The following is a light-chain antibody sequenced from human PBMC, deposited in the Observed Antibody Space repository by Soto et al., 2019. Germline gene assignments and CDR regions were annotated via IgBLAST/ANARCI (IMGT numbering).Light chain of an antibody. J-gene: IGKJ1*01. Sequence: ENVLTQSPGTLSLSPGERATLSCRASQSVNSNYLAWYQRKPGQAPRLLIYGASNRATDIPYRFSASGSGTDFTLTITRLEAEDFAVYYCQQYDSTPPTFGQGTKVEVK. CDR1: QSVNSNY. CDR2: GAS. CDR3: QQYDSTPPT. V-gene: IGKV3-20*01.